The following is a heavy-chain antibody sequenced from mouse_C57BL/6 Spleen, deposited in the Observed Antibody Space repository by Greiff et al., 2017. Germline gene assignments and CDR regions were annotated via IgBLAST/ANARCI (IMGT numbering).Heavy chain of an antibody. V-gene: IGHV1-54*01. J-gene: IGHJ2*01. CDR3: ARNYYSSRFYYFDY. Sequence: QVQLQQSGAELVRPGTSVKVSCKASGYAFTNYLIEWVKQRPGQGLEWIGVINPGSGGTNYNEKFKGKATLTADKSSSTAYMQLSSLTSEDSAVYFCARNYYSSRFYYFDYWGQGTTLTVSS. CDR1: GYAFTNYL. D-gene: IGHD1-1*01. CDR2: INPGSGGT.